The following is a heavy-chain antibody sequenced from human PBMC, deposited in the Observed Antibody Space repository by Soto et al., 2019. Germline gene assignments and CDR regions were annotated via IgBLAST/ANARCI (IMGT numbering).Heavy chain of an antibody. D-gene: IGHD6-19*01. CDR1: GFTFSSYG. V-gene: IGHV3-30*18. CDR2: ISYDGSNK. Sequence: QVQLVESGGGVVQPGRSLRLSCAASGFTFSSYGMHWVRQAPGKGLEWVAVISYDGSNKYYADSVKGRFTISRDNSKNTLYLQMSSLRDEDTAVYYCVKDGSSGWHYYDGMDVWGQGTTVTVSS. CDR3: VKDGSSGWHYYDGMDV. J-gene: IGHJ6*02.